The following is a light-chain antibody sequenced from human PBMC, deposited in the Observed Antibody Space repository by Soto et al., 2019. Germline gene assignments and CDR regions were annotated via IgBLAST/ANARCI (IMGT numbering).Light chain of an antibody. CDR3: SSYSSISAYV. V-gene: IGLV2-14*01. CDR1: SSDVGGYNY. J-gene: IGLJ1*01. Sequence: QSVLTQPAPVSGSPGQSITISCTGTSSDVGGYNYVSWYQQHPGKAPKLMIYDVSNRPSGVSNRFSGSKSGDTASLTISGLQAEDEADYYCSSYSSISAYVFGIGTKVTVL. CDR2: DVS.